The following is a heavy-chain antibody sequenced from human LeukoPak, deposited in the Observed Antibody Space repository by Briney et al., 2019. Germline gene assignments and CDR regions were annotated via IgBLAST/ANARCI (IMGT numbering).Heavy chain of an antibody. V-gene: IGHV3-48*03. J-gene: IGHJ4*02. CDR2: ISSSGSTI. D-gene: IGHD4-17*01. Sequence: PGGSLRLSCAASGFTFSSYEMNWVRQAPGKGLEWVSYISSSGSTIYYADSVKGRFTISRDISKNAVYLQMNSLRAEDTAVYYCAGDSYGDANFDSWGQGTLVTVSS. CDR1: GFTFSSYE. CDR3: AGDSYGDANFDS.